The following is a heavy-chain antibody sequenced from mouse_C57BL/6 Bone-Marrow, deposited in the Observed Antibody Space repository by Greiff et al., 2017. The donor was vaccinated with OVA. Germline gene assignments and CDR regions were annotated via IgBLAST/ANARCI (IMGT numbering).Heavy chain of an antibody. CDR3: ARGGGLRRFPYWYFDV. V-gene: IGHV1-82*01. D-gene: IGHD2-4*01. J-gene: IGHJ1*03. Sequence: QVQLQQSGPELVKPGASVKLSCKASGYAFSSSWMHWVKQRPGKGLEWIGRIYPGDGDTNYNGKFKGKATLTADKSSSTAYMQLSSLTSEDSAVYVCARGGGLRRFPYWYFDVWGTGTTVTVSS. CDR1: GYAFSSSW. CDR2: IYPGDGDT.